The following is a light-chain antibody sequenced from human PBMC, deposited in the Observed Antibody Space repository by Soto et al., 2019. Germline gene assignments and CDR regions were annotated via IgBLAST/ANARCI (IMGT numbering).Light chain of an antibody. CDR1: SSNIGSNY. CDR2: RNN. CDR3: AAWDDSLSGLNVV. V-gene: IGLV1-47*01. J-gene: IGLJ2*01. Sequence: QPVLTQPPSASGTPGQRVTISCSGSSSNIGSNYVYWYQQLPGTAPKLLIYRNNQRPSGVPDRCSGSKSGTSASLAISGLRSEDEADYYCAAWDDSLSGLNVVFGGGTKLTVL.